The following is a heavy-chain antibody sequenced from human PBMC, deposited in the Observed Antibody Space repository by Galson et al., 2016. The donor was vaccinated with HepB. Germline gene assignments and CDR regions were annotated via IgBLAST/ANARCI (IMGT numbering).Heavy chain of an antibody. CDR1: GDSISYLV. Sequence: SVKVSCKASGDSISYLVIYWMRQAPGQGLEWMGAIIPFVGPKTNKQKFQGRITITADESTGTSYMELGSLKSDDTAVYYCAREGGGGLAGSAFDVWGQGTMVTVSP. V-gene: IGHV1-69*13. CDR3: AREGGGGLAGSAFDV. J-gene: IGHJ3*01. CDR2: IIPFVGPK. D-gene: IGHD4-23*01.